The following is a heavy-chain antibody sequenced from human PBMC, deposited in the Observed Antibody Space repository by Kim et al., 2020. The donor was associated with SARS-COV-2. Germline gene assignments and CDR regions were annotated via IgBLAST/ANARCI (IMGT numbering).Heavy chain of an antibody. CDR3: AREPMVRGVITIDY. J-gene: IGHJ4*02. V-gene: IGHV1-69*01. D-gene: IGHD3-10*01. Sequence: KKCQDRVTLTADESTSTAYMELGSLRSEDTAVYYCAREPMVRGVITIDYWGQGTLVTVSS.